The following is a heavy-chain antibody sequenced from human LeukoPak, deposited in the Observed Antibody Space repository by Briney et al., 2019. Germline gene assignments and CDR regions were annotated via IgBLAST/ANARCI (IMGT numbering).Heavy chain of an antibody. D-gene: IGHD3-9*01. CDR2: INPRGDPSGRSR. CDR3: ARGMAPNYDILTGYPDY. Sequence: ASVKVSCKASGYTFSSYYMHWVRQAPGQGLEWMGIINPRGDPSGRSRSYAQKFQGRVTMTRDTSISTAYMGLSRLRSEDTAVYYCARGMAPNYDILTGYPDYWGQGTLVTVSS. V-gene: IGHV1-46*01. CDR1: GYTFSSYY. J-gene: IGHJ4*02.